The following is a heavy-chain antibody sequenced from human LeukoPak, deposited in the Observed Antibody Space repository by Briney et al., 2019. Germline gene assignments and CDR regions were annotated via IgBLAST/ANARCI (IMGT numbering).Heavy chain of an antibody. V-gene: IGHV1-18*01. CDR3: AIYSSSWFFDY. D-gene: IGHD6-13*01. Sequence: GASVKVSCKASGYTFTGYGISWVRQAPGQGLEWMGWISAYNGNTNYAQKLQGRVTMTTDTSTSTAYMELRSLRSDDTAVYYCAIYSSSWFFDYWGQGTLVTVSS. J-gene: IGHJ4*02. CDR1: GYTFTGYG. CDR2: ISAYNGNT.